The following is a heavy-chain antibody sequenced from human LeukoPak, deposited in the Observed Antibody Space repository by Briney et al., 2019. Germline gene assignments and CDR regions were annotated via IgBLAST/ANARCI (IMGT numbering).Heavy chain of an antibody. V-gene: IGHV3-30*04. Sequence: GGSLRLSCAASGFTFSSYAMHWVRQAPGKGLEWVAVISYDGSNKYYADSVKGRFTISRDNSKNTLYLQMNSLRAEDTAVYYCARVPQAGRWPGFDYWGQGTLVTVSS. D-gene: IGHD1-26*01. CDR2: ISYDGSNK. CDR3: ARVPQAGRWPGFDY. CDR1: GFTFSSYA. J-gene: IGHJ4*02.